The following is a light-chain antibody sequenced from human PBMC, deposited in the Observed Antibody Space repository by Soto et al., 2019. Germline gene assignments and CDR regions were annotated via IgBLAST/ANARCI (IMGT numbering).Light chain of an antibody. CDR2: GNN. Sequence: QPVRKQPPSVYGAPRQMVTLFCTASSSNIGAGYDVHWYQQLPGTAPKLLIYGNNNRPSGVPDRFSGSKSGTSASLAITGLQAEDEADYYCQSYDSSLSGAVFGTGNKVTVL. CDR3: QSYDSSLSGAV. V-gene: IGLV1-40*01. J-gene: IGLJ1*01. CDR1: SSNIGAGYD.